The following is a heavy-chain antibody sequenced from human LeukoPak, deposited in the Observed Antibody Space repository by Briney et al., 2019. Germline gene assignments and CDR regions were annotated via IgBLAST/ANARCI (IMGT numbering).Heavy chain of an antibody. D-gene: IGHD5-18*01. J-gene: IGHJ4*02. Sequence: GGSLRLSCVASGFTFSDYYMSWIRQAPGKGLEWVSYISSSGSTIYYADSVKGRFTISRDNAKNSLYLQMNSLRAEDTAVYYCARAKNGYSYGPSFDYWGQGTLVTVSS. V-gene: IGHV3-11*04. CDR3: ARAKNGYSYGPSFDY. CDR2: ISSSGSTI. CDR1: GFTFSDYY.